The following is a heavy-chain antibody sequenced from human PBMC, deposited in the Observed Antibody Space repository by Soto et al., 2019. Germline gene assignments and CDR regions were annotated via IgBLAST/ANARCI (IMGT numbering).Heavy chain of an antibody. CDR2: IFYSGST. D-gene: IGHD4-17*01. V-gene: IGHV4-39*01. Sequence: QLQLQESGPGLVKPSETLSLSCTVSGGSISSRTHYWVWTRQPPGKGLEWIGSIFYSGSTYYNPSLKRRVPKSLDTSNNQFSLKMSSVTAADTAVYYCARCEYGYGMDVGGQGTTVTVSS. CDR3: ARCEYGYGMDV. J-gene: IGHJ6*02. CDR1: GGSISSRTHY.